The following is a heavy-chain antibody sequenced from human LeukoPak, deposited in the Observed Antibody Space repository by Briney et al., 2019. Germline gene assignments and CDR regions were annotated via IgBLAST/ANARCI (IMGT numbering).Heavy chain of an antibody. J-gene: IGHJ4*02. CDR2: ISTYNGNT. V-gene: IGHV1-18*01. CDR3: ARGGVYSSGWYGYFDY. Sequence: ASVKVSCTASGYTFTSYGISWVRQAPGQGLEWMGWISTYNGNTNYAQKLQDRVTMTTDTSTNTAYMELRNLRSDDTAVYYCARGGVYSSGWYGYFDYWGQGTLVTVSS. CDR1: GYTFTSYG. D-gene: IGHD6-19*01.